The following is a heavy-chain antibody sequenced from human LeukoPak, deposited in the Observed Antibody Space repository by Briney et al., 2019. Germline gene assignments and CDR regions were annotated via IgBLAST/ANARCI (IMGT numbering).Heavy chain of an antibody. V-gene: IGHV5-51*01. D-gene: IGHD3-3*01. CDR2: IYPDDSDT. CDR1: GYSFTSYW. J-gene: IGHJ3*01. Sequence: GEPLKISCKGSGYSFTSYWIGWVRQMPGKGLEWMGIIYPDDSDTTYSPSFQGQVTISADKSISTAYLQWSSLKASDTAMYYCARAPLLEWPPGCFDYWGQGTMVTVSS. CDR3: ARAPLLEWPPGCFDY.